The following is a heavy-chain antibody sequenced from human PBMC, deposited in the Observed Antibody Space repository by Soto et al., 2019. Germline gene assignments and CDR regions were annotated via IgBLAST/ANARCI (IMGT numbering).Heavy chain of an antibody. CDR2: IYYSGST. D-gene: IGHD3-3*01. J-gene: IGHJ5*02. CDR1: GGSISSYY. Sequence: SETLSLTCTVSGGSISSYYWSWIRQPPGKGLEWIGYIYYSGSTNYNPSLKSRVTISVDTSKNQFSLKLSSVTAADTAVYYCARVSSERDFWSGYSYNWFDPWGRGTLVTVSS. CDR3: ARVSSERDFWSGYSYNWFDP. V-gene: IGHV4-59*01.